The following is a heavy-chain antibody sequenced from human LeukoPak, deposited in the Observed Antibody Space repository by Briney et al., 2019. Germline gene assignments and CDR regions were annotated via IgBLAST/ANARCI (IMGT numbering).Heavy chain of an antibody. V-gene: IGHV1-2*02. D-gene: IGHD6-19*01. CDR1: GYTFTGYY. CDR2: INPNSGGT. J-gene: IGHJ4*02. Sequence: ASVKVSCKASGYTFTGYYMHWVRQAPGQGLEWMGWINPNSGGTNYAQKFQGRVTMTRDTSISTAYMELSRPRSDDTAVYYCARDSSGWYRGYFDYWGQGTLVTVSS. CDR3: ARDSSGWYRGYFDY.